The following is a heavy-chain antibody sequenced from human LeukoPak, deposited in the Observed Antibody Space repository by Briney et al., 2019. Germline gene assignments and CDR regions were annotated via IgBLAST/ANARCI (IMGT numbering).Heavy chain of an antibody. CDR2: IYYSGST. J-gene: IGHJ6*02. CDR1: GGSISSGGYY. CDR3: ARDMYQLLVDV. V-gene: IGHV4-31*03. Sequence: SEILSLTCTVSGGSISSGGYYWSWIRQHPGKGLEWIGYIYYSGSTYYNPSLKSRVTISVDTSKNQFSLKLSSVTAADTAVYYCARDMYQLLVDVWGQGTTVTVSS. D-gene: IGHD2-2*01.